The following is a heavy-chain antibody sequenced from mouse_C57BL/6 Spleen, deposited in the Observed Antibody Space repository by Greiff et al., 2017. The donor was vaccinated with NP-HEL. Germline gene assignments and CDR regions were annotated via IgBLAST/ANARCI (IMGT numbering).Heavy chain of an antibody. V-gene: IGHV1-15*01. CDR3: TRFQNSYYGWGGAWFAY. CDR2: IDPETGGT. CDR1: GYTFTDYE. Sequence: VQLQQSGAELVRPGASVTLSCKASGYTFTDYEMHWVKQTPVHGLEWIGAIDPETGGTAYNQKFKGKAILTADKSSSTAYMELRSLTSEDSAVYYCTRFQNSYYGWGGAWFAYWGQGTLVTVSA. D-gene: IGHD2-9*01. J-gene: IGHJ3*01.